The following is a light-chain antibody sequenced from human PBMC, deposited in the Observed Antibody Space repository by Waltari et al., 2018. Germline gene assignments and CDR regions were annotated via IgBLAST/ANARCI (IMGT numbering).Light chain of an antibody. CDR3: NSRDPTTNAVV. J-gene: IGLJ2*01. CDR2: SVD. V-gene: IGLV3-19*01. Sequence: SSELTQDPAVSVALGQTVRITCQGDSLTTYAANWFQQRPGHAPILVIFSVDDRPSGIPDRFSGSSSGDTASLTITGAQAEDEADYYCNSRDPTTNAVVFGGGTRLTVL. CDR1: SLTTYA.